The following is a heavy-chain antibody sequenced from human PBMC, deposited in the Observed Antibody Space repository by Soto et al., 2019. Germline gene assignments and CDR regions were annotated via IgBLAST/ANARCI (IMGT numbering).Heavy chain of an antibody. Sequence: QVQLVQSGAEVKKPGASVKVSGKASGYTFTSYGISWLRQAPGQGLEWMGGISAYNGNTNYAQKLQGRVTLTTDTYTSTAYMELRSQRSDDTAVYYCARVLGHYYDCSGGDYWGQGTQVTVSS. CDR1: GYTFTSYG. V-gene: IGHV1-18*01. D-gene: IGHD3-22*01. CDR3: ARVLGHYYDCSGGDY. CDR2: ISAYNGNT. J-gene: IGHJ4*02.